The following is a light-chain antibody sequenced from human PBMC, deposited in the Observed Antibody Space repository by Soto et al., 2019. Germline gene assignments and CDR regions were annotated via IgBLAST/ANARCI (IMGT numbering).Light chain of an antibody. Sequence: EIVLTQSPATLSLSPGERATLSCRASQSVSIYLAWYQQKPGQAPRLLIYDASNRATGIPARFGGSGSGTDFALTISSLEPEDFPVYYCQQRSNWPRTFGQGTKV. CDR1: QSVSIY. CDR2: DAS. V-gene: IGKV3-11*01. J-gene: IGKJ1*01. CDR3: QQRSNWPRT.